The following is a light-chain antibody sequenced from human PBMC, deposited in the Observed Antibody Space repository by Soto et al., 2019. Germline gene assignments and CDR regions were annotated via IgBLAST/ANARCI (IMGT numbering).Light chain of an antibody. J-gene: IGKJ3*01. CDR1: RGISNW. CDR3: QHAPSVTFT. CDR2: GAS. V-gene: IGKV1-12*01. Sequence: DIQLTQAPSSVCASVGDSVTITCRASRGISNWLDWYQQKPGKAPKLLIYGASTLQSLGPSRFSGSGVETDFTLTSSSLHPEDFATYYCQHAPSVTFTFGPGTKVDIK.